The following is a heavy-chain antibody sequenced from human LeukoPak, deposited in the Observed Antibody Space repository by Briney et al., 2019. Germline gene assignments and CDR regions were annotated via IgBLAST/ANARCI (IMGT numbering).Heavy chain of an antibody. V-gene: IGHV3-23*01. D-gene: IGHD1-26*01. Sequence: PGGSLRLSCAASGFTFTNFAMSWVRQAPGKGLEWVASISGSGSTTYYADSVKGRFTISRDNSKNTLYLQMNSLRAEDTAVYYCAKTRGRIVGADFDYWGQGTLVSVSS. CDR3: AKTRGRIVGADFDY. J-gene: IGHJ4*02. CDR1: GFTFTNFA. CDR2: ISGSGSTT.